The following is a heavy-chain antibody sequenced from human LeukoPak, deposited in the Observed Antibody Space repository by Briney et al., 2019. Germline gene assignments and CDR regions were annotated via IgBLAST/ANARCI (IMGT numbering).Heavy chain of an antibody. CDR1: GFTFSSYA. CDR3: ARGQWFHMRYYGMDV. V-gene: IGHV3-30-3*01. D-gene: IGHD3-22*01. J-gene: IGHJ6*02. CDR2: ISYDGSNK. Sequence: GGSLRLSCAASGFTFSSYAMHWVRQAPGKGQERESVISYDGSNKYYADSVKGRFTISRDNSKNTLYLQMNSLRAEDTAVYYCARGQWFHMRYYGMDVWGQGTTVTVSS.